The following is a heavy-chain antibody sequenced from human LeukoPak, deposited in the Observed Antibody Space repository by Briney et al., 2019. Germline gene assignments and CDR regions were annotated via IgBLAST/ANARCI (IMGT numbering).Heavy chain of an antibody. J-gene: IGHJ4*02. CDR3: ATDSTYYYGSGSYQCFDY. V-gene: IGHV1-69*13. D-gene: IGHD3-10*01. CDR2: IIRIFGTA. CDR1: GGTFSSYA. Sequence: ASVKVSCKSSGGTFSSYAISWVRQAPGQGLEWMGGIIRIFGTANYAQKFQGRVTITADESTSTAYMELSSLRSEDTAVYYCATDSTYYYGSGSYQCFDYWGQGTLVTVSS.